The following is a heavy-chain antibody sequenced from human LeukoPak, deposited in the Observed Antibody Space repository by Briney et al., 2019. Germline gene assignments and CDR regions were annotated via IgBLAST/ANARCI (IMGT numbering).Heavy chain of an antibody. J-gene: IGHJ4*02. CDR1: AFSFSSHG. Sequence: PGGSLRLSCVPSAFSFSSHGMHWVRQAPGKGLEWVAVISYDGSNKYYADSVKGRFTISRDNSKNTLYLQMNSLRAEDTAVYYCARDSGSYPALDYWGQGTLVTVSS. V-gene: IGHV3-30*03. CDR2: ISYDGSNK. D-gene: IGHD1-26*01. CDR3: ARDSGSYPALDY.